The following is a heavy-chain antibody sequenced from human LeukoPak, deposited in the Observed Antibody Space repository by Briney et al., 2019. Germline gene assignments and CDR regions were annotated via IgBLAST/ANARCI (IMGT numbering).Heavy chain of an antibody. CDR3: TTDSGIVVVPAAHD. V-gene: IGHV3-15*01. D-gene: IGHD2-2*01. J-gene: IGHJ4*02. Sequence: GGSLRLSCAASGFTFSNAWMSWVRQAPGKGLEWVGRIKSETDGGTTDYAAPVKGRFTISRDDSKNTLYLQMNSLKTEDTAVYYCTTDSGIVVVPAAHDWGQGTLVTVSS. CDR2: IKSETDGGTT. CDR1: GFTFSNAW.